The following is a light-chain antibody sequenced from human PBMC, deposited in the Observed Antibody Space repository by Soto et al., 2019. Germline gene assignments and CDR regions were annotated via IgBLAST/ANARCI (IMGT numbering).Light chain of an antibody. CDR2: DAS. CDR3: QERTNWPPSWT. J-gene: IGKJ1*01. Sequence: EIVLTQSPATLSLSPGERATLSCRASQSVSSHLAWYQQKPGQAPRLPIYDASNRATGTPDRFSGSGSGTDFTLTISSLEPEDFAVYYCQERTNWPPSWTFGQGTKVDIK. CDR1: QSVSSH. V-gene: IGKV3-11*01.